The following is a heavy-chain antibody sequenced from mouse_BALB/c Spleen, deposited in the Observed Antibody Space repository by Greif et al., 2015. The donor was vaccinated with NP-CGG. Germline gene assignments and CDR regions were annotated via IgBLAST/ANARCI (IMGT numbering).Heavy chain of an antibody. V-gene: IGHV5-6-4*01. CDR2: ISSGGSYT. CDR1: GFTFSSYT. CDR3: TRDDYFDY. J-gene: IGHJ2*01. Sequence: EVMLVESGGGLVKPGGSLKLSCAASGFTFSSYTMSWVRQTPEKRLEWVATISSGGSYTYYPDSVKGRFTISRDNAKNTLYLQMSSLKSEDTAMYHCTRDDYFDYWGQGTTLTVSS.